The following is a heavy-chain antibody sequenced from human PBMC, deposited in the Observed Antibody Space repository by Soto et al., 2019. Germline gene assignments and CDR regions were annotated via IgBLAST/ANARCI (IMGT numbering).Heavy chain of an antibody. CDR1: GFTFSSYA. J-gene: IGHJ4*02. V-gene: IGHV3-23*01. Sequence: DVQLLESGGGLVQPEGSLRLSCAASGFTFSSYAMGWVRQGPGKGLEWVAVVSIGGSTHYADSVRGRFTISRDNSKNTLVLPMNSLTAEDTAVYFCAKRRGAGGHFDYWGQGALVTVSS. D-gene: IGHD2-15*01. CDR3: AKRRGAGGHFDY. CDR2: VSIGGST.